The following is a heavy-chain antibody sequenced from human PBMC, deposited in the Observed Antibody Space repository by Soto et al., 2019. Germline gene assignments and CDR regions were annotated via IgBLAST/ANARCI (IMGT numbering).Heavy chain of an antibody. CDR1: GFTFSSYS. D-gene: IGHD6-6*01. CDR2: ISSSSSYI. V-gene: IGHV3-21*01. CDR3: ARACLPRPYYYYYGMDV. J-gene: IGHJ6*02. Sequence: GGFLRLSCAASGFTFSSYSMNWVRQAPGKGLEWVSSISSSSSYIYYADSVKGRFTISRDNAKNSLYLQMNSLRAEDTAVYYCARACLPRPYYYYYGMDVWGQGTTVTVSS.